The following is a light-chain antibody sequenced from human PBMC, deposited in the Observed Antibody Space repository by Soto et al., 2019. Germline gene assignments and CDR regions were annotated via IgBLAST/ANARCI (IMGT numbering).Light chain of an antibody. CDR2: DAS. V-gene: IGKV1-33*01. CDR3: QQYDDFPLT. Sequence: DIEMTQSPSSLSASVGDRVTITCQASQDISNYLNWYQQKTGRAPKLLIYDASNLESGVSSRFSGSRSGTDFSLTMNSLQPDDFATYYCQQYDDFPLTFGQGTRLEIK. CDR1: QDISNY. J-gene: IGKJ5*01.